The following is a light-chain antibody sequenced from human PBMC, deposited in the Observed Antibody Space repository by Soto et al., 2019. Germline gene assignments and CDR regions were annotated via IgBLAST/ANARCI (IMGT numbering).Light chain of an antibody. J-gene: IGKJ5*01. CDR3: QQRSNWYT. CDR1: QYINTR. Sequence: EVVLTQTPATLSSFPGEIVTLSCRASQYINTRLAWYQHRPGQAPRLLIYDASNRATGSPARFSGSGSGTDFTLTISGLEPEDFAVYYCQQRSNWYTFGQGTRLEIK. CDR2: DAS. V-gene: IGKV3-11*01.